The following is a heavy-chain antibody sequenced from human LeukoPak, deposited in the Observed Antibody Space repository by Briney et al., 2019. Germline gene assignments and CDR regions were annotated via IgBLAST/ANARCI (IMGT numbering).Heavy chain of an antibody. Sequence: SQTLSLTCAVSGGSISSGGYSWSWIRQPPGKGLEWIGYIYYSGSTNYNPSLKSRVTISVDTSKNQFSLKLSSVTAADTAVYYCARDGDYYYGMDVWGQGTTVTVSS. V-gene: IGHV4-61*08. CDR1: GGSISSGGYS. D-gene: IGHD3-3*01. CDR3: ARDGDYYYGMDV. J-gene: IGHJ6*02. CDR2: IYYSGST.